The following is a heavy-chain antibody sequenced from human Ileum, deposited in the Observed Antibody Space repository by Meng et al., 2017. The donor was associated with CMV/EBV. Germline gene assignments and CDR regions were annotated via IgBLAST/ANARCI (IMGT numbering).Heavy chain of an antibody. Sequence: QVPVQQWGAGLLKPSETLFLTCAVSGEPLNGFFCSWIRQPPGRGLEWIGEVNNRGRTNYNPSLKSRLTISIDTSKRQLSLMVTSVTAADSAIYYCASGRLQFTPSALQHWGPGTLVTVSS. CDR1: GEPLNGFF. J-gene: IGHJ1*01. CDR2: VNNRGRT. CDR3: ASGRLQFTPSALQH. V-gene: IGHV4-34*02. D-gene: IGHD5-24*01.